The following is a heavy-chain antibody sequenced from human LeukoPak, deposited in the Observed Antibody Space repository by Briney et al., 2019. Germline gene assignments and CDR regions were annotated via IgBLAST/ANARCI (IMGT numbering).Heavy chain of an antibody. CDR2: IYYTGNT. CDR1: GGPVSSSNFY. V-gene: IGHV4-39*07. J-gene: IGHJ4*02. Sequence: SQTLSLTCTVSGGPVSSSNFYWAWIRQPPGKGLEWVASIYYTGNTFYNPSLKSRGTLSLDTSKNQFSLKLTSVTAADTAVYYCASPSLMSGEPSYFDFWGQGTLVSVSA. CDR3: ASPSLMSGEPSYFDF. D-gene: IGHD4-17*01.